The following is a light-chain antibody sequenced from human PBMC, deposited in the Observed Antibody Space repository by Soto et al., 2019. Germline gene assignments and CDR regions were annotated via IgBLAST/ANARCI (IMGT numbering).Light chain of an antibody. CDR1: QSTSTW. CDR2: EAS. Sequence: DIQMTQSPSTLSASVGDRVTITCRASQSTSTWLAWYQQRPGKTPKLLISEASKLESGVPSRFSGSGSGTEFTLTHSSLQPDDFATYYCQQYITDPFAFGQGTKVEIK. V-gene: IGKV1-5*03. J-gene: IGKJ1*01. CDR3: QQYITDPFA.